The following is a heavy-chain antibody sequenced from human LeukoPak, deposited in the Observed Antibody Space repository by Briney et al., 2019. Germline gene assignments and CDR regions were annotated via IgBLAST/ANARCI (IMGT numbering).Heavy chain of an antibody. D-gene: IGHD3-16*01. CDR3: ARGPPSWGFDL. CDR2: MTSNSGNT. J-gene: IGHJ2*01. Sequence: ASVKVSCKASGYTFTNYDINWVRQATGQGLEWMGWMTSNSGNTGYAQKFQGRVTMTRDTSISTAYMELSSLRSEDTAVYYCARGPPSWGFDLWGRSTLVTVSS. V-gene: IGHV1-8*01. CDR1: GYTFTNYD.